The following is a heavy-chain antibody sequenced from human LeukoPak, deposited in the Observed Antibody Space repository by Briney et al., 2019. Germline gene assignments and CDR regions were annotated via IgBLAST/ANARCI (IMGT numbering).Heavy chain of an antibody. CDR3: AKQKGYCSGGSCYYSDY. J-gene: IGHJ4*02. Sequence: GGSLRLSCAASGFSFSSYAMSWVRQAPGKGLEWVSSISDSGDNTYYAESVKGRFTISRDNSKKTLYLQMNSLRAEDTARYYCAKQKGYCSGGSCYYSDYWGQGTLVTVSS. CDR1: GFSFSSYA. V-gene: IGHV3-23*01. CDR2: ISDSGDNT. D-gene: IGHD2-15*01.